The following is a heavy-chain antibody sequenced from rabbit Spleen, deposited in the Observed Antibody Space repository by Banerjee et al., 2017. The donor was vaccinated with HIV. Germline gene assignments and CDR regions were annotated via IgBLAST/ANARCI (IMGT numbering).Heavy chain of an antibody. CDR3: ARDNYPNYGCGEFNL. V-gene: IGHV1S40*01. D-gene: IGHD6-1*01. CDR2: TGIDSGNT. J-gene: IGHJ4*01. CDR1: GIDFSSSYY. Sequence: QSLEESGGDLVKPGASLTLTCKASGIDFSSSYYISWVRQAPGKGPEWIACTGIDSGNTDYAPWAKGRFTISKTSSTTVTLQMTSLTAADTATYFCARDNYPNYGCGEFNLWGPGTLVTVS.